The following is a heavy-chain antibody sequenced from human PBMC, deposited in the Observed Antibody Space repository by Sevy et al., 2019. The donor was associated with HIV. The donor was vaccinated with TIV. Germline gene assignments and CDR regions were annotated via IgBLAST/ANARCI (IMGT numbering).Heavy chain of an antibody. CDR3: AGPDATGRMDV. V-gene: IGHV3-21*01. CDR1: GFMFSSYS. Sequence: GGSLRLSCAASGFMFSSYSMNWVRQAPGKGLEWVSSISSDSNYIYYADSVKGRFTISRDNAKNSLYLQMNSLRAEDTAVYYCAGPDATGRMDVWGQGSTVTVSS. J-gene: IGHJ6*02. CDR2: ISSDSNYI.